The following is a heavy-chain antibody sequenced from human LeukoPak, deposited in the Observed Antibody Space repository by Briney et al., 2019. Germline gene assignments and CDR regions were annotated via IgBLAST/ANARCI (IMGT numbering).Heavy chain of an antibody. CDR1: GGSISSSRYF. D-gene: IGHD3-3*01. V-gene: IGHV4-39*07. J-gene: IGHJ3*02. Sequence: PSETLSLTCTVSGGSISSSRYFWGWIRQPPGKGLEWIGSIYYSGSTYYNPSLKSRITISVDTSKNQFSLKLSSVTAADTAVYYCARGVPYYDFWSGYYLARTRGAFDIWGQGTMVTVSS. CDR3: ARGVPYYDFWSGYYLARTRGAFDI. CDR2: IYYSGST.